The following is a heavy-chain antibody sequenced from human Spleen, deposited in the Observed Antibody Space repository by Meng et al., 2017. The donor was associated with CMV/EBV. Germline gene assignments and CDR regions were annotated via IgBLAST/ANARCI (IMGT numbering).Heavy chain of an antibody. D-gene: IGHD3-10*01. CDR3: ASLLWFGELYFDH. Sequence: VSGGSITSSDYYWGWIRQSPGKGLEWIGSVYYTGRTDYNSSLRSRVTISVDTSKKHFSLRLSSVTAADTAVYYCASLLWFGELYFDHWGQGILVTVSS. J-gene: IGHJ4*02. CDR1: GGSITSSDYY. CDR2: VYYTGRT. V-gene: IGHV4-39*01.